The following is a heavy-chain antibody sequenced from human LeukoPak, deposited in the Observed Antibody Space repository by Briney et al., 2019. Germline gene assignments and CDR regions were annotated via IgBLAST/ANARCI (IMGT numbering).Heavy chain of an antibody. D-gene: IGHD3-10*01. CDR1: GASISSTSYY. Sequence: SETLSLTCTVSGASISSTSYYWGWIRQPPGEGLEWIGSIYYTGSTYYNPSLKSRVTISVDTSKNQFSLKLSSVTAADTAVYYCARDLNGGDYYYYMDVWGKGTTVTISS. J-gene: IGHJ6*03. V-gene: IGHV4-39*07. CDR3: ARDLNGGDYYYYMDV. CDR2: IYYTGST.